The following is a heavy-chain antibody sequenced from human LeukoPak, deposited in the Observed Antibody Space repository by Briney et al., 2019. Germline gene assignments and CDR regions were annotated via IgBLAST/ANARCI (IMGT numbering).Heavy chain of an antibody. CDR3: ARDLSGITGYTYGRGIDY. V-gene: IGHV3-74*01. CDR1: GFTFSSYW. J-gene: IGHJ4*02. Sequence: GGSLRLSCAASGFTFSSYWMHWVRQAPGKGLVWVSRINSDGSSTSYADSVKGRFTISRDNAKNTLYLQMNSLRAEDTAVYYCARDLSGITGYTYGRGIDYWGQGTLVTVSS. D-gene: IGHD5-18*01. CDR2: INSDGSST.